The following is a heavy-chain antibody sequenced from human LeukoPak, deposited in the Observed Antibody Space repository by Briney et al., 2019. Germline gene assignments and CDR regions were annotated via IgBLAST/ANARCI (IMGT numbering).Heavy chain of an antibody. CDR3: ARENLANCSAGSCYVY. CDR1: GGTLSGYH. V-gene: IGHV4-34*01. J-gene: IGHJ4*02. D-gene: IGHD2-15*01. Sequence: SETLSLTCAVYGGTLSGYHWNWIRQPPGKGLEWIGVINHSGSTNYNPSLKSRVTISVDTSKTQCSLKLSSVTAADTAVYYCARENLANCSAGSCYVYWGQGTLVTVSS. CDR2: INHSGST.